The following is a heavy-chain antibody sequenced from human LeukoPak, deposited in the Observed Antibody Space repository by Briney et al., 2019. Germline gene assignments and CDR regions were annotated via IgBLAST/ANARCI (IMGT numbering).Heavy chain of an antibody. CDR2: IYTSGST. CDR1: GGSTSNYH. V-gene: IGHV4-4*07. J-gene: IGHJ4*02. D-gene: IGHD6-13*01. CDR3: AREITQQRARGFDY. Sequence: SETLSLTCTVSGGSTSNYHWSWIRQPAGKGLEWLGRIYTSGSTDYNPSPKSRVTMSVVTSKNQFFLNLNSVTAADTAVYYCAREITQQRARGFDYWGQGILVTVSS.